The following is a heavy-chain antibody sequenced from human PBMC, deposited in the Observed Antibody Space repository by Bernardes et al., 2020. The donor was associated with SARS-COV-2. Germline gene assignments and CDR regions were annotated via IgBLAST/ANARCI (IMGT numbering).Heavy chain of an antibody. D-gene: IGHD3-3*01. J-gene: IGHJ2*01. CDR1: GFTFSSYA. Sequence: GGSLRLSRAASGFTFSSYAMSWVRQAPGKGLEWVSAISGSGGSTYYADSVKGRFTISRDNSKNTLYLQMNSLRAEDTAVYYCAKGSLRFLEWLRYFDLWGRGTLVTVSS. CDR3: AKGSLRFLEWLRYFDL. CDR2: ISGSGGST. V-gene: IGHV3-23*01.